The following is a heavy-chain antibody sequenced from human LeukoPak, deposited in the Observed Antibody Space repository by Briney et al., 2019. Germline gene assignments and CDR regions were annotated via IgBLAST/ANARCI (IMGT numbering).Heavy chain of an antibody. J-gene: IGHJ3*02. V-gene: IGHV4-59*01. CDR2: LYYSGST. CDR1: GGSISSYY. CDR3: ARNSVGDAVEAWCFEI. D-gene: IGHD5/OR15-5a*01. Sequence: PSETLSLTCTVSGGSISSYYWSWIRQPPGKGLEWIGYLYYSGSTNYNPSLKSRVTISVDTSKNQFSLKLSSVTAADTAVYYCARNSVGDAVEAWCFEIWGGGKLVTVSS.